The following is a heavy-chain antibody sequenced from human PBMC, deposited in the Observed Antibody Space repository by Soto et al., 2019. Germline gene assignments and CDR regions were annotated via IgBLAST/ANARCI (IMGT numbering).Heavy chain of an antibody. J-gene: IGHJ6*01. V-gene: IGHV3-15*07. CDR2: IKSRGSGETT. CDR1: GFSFTAAW. CDR3: TKQRVPAGSVDYGLDV. Sequence: ELVESGGGLVTPGKSVRLSCVGSGFSFTAAWMNWVRRAPGTGLEWVGRIKSRGSGETTDYGAPVKGRLTITRDHSKNTVYLQMHSLTTEDTAVCYCTKQRVPAGSVDYGLDVWCQGSTVTV. D-gene: IGHD1-1*01.